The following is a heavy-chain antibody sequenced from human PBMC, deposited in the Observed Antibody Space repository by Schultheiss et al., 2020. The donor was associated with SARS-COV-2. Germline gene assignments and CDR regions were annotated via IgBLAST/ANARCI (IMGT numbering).Heavy chain of an antibody. J-gene: IGHJ3*02. D-gene: IGHD6-19*01. CDR1: GYTFTNYA. Sequence: ASVKVSCKASGYTFTNYAISWVRQAPGQGLEWMGWISAYNGNTNYAQKVQGRVSMTTDTSTSTAYMELRSLRSDDTAVYYCARSYSSGWYGAFDIWGQGTMVTVSS. CDR2: ISAYNGNT. V-gene: IGHV1-18*01. CDR3: ARSYSSGWYGAFDI.